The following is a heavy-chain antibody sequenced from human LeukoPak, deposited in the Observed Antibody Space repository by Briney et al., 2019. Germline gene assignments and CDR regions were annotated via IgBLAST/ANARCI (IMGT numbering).Heavy chain of an antibody. D-gene: IGHD5-12*01. CDR1: GFSFKDAW. CDR3: TRIRGYSAYDFNY. Sequence: PGGSLRLSCAASGFSFKDAWMSWVRQAPGKGLEWVGRIKSKTDGVTTDYAAPVKGRFTISRDDSKNTLYLQVNSLKTEGTALYYCTRIRGYSAYDFNYWGQGTLVTVSS. CDR2: IKSKTDGVTT. V-gene: IGHV3-15*01. J-gene: IGHJ4*02.